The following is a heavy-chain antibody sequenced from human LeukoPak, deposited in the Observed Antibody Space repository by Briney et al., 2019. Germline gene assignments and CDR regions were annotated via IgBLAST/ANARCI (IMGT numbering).Heavy chain of an antibody. Sequence: GGSLRLSCAAPGFTFSSYAMSWVRQAPGKGLEWVSAIGGGGVSTYYADSVKGRFTISRDNSKNTLYLQMNSLRAEDTAIYFCASKPMAELDYWGQGTLVTVSS. V-gene: IGHV3-23*01. D-gene: IGHD5-24*01. J-gene: IGHJ4*02. CDR2: IGGGGVST. CDR1: GFTFSSYA. CDR3: ASKPMAELDY.